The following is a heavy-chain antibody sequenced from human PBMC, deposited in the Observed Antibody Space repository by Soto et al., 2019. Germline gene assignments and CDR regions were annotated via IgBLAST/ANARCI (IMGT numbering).Heavy chain of an antibody. D-gene: IGHD6-13*01. CDR2: IYYSGST. Sequence: PSETLSLTCTVSGGSISSGGYYWSWIRQHPGKGLEWIGYIYYSGSTYYNPSLKSRVTISVDTSKNQFSLKLSSVTAADTAVYYCARVNNSWDDWFDPWGQGTLVTSPQ. J-gene: IGHJ5*02. CDR3: ARVNNSWDDWFDP. V-gene: IGHV4-31*03. CDR1: GGSISSGGYY.